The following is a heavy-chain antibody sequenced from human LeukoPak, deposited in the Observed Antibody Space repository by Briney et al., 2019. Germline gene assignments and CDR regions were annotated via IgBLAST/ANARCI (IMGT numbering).Heavy chain of an antibody. V-gene: IGHV3-23*01. CDR3: AKGLAAAGTSSCADY. CDR2: ISGSGGST. CDR1: GFTFSSYA. Sequence: GGSLRLSCAASGFTFSSYAMSWVRQAPGKGLEWVSAISGSGGSTYYADSVKGRFTISRGNSKNTLYLQMNSLRAEDTAVYYCAKGLAAAGTSSCADYWGQGTLVTVSS. J-gene: IGHJ4*02. D-gene: IGHD6-13*01.